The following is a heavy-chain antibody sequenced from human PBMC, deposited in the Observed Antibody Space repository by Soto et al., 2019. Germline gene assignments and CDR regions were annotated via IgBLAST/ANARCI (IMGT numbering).Heavy chain of an antibody. J-gene: IGHJ4*02. Sequence: SETLSLTCTVSGGSISSGDYYWSWIRQPPGKGLEWIGYIYYSGSTYYNPSLKSRVTISVDTSKNQFSLKLSSVTAADTAVYYCARPGRSYDSFDYWGQGTLVTVPQ. CDR1: GGSISSGDYY. D-gene: IGHD3-22*01. CDR3: ARPGRSYDSFDY. V-gene: IGHV4-30-4*01. CDR2: IYYSGST.